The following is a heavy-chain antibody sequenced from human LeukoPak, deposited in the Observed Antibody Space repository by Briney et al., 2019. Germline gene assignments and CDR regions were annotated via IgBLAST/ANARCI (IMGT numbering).Heavy chain of an antibody. CDR2: IYYSGST. D-gene: IGHD6-19*01. V-gene: IGHV4-59*01. J-gene: IGHJ3*02. CDR1: GGSISSYY. CDR3: ASLNSSGWYGDAFDI. Sequence: SETLSLTCTVSGGSISSYYWSWIRQPPGKGLEWIGYIYYSGSTNYNPSLKNRVTISVDTSKNQFSLKLSSVTAADTAVYYCASLNSSGWYGDAFDIWGQGTMVTVSS.